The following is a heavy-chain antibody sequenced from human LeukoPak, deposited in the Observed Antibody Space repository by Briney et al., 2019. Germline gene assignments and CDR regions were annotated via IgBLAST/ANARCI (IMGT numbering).Heavy chain of an antibody. CDR1: GGSFSGYY. J-gene: IGHJ4*02. Sequence: SETLSLTCAVYGGSFSGYYWSWIRQPPGKGLEWIGEINHSGSTNYNPSLKSRVTISVDTSKNQFSLKLSSVTAADTAVYYCARASRGVPPYYFDYWGQGTLVTVSS. V-gene: IGHV4-34*01. D-gene: IGHD3-16*01. CDR2: INHSGST. CDR3: ARASRGVPPYYFDY.